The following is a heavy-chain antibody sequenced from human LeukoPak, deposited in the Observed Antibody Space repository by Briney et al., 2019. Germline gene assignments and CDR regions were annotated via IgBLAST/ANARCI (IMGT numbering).Heavy chain of an antibody. Sequence: KPSETLSLTCTVSGYSISSGYYWGWIRQPPGEGVEWIGSIYHSGSTYYNPSLKSRVTISVDTSKNQFSLKLSSVTAADTAVYYCARDLRGSDAFDIWGQGTMVTVSS. CDR2: IYHSGST. CDR1: GYSISSGYY. J-gene: IGHJ3*02. V-gene: IGHV4-38-2*02. CDR3: ARDLRGSDAFDI.